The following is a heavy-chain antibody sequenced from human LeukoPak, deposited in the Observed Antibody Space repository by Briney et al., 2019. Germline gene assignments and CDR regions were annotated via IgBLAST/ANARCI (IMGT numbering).Heavy chain of an antibody. CDR3: ARGVRIAVAGNIDY. D-gene: IGHD6-19*01. Sequence: GSLRLSCAASGFTFSTYAMHWVRQAPGKGLEWEAAISYDGSNKKYADSVKGRFTISRDYSKNTLYLQMNSLRAEDTAVYYCARGVRIAVAGNIDYWGQGTLVTVSS. J-gene: IGHJ4*02. CDR1: GFTFSTYA. V-gene: IGHV3-30*04. CDR2: ISYDGSNK.